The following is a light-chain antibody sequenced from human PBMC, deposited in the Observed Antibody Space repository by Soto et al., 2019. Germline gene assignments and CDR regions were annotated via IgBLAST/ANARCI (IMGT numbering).Light chain of an antibody. CDR3: QQSYTLPRT. V-gene: IGKV1-39*01. CDR2: AAS. J-gene: IGKJ1*01. CDR1: QSISSY. Sequence: DIQMTQSPSSLSASVGDRVTITCRASQSISSYLNWYQQKPGKAPKLLIYAASTLQSGVPSRLSGIGSGTDFTLTISSLQPEDFATYYCQQSYTLPRTFGQGTKVDIK.